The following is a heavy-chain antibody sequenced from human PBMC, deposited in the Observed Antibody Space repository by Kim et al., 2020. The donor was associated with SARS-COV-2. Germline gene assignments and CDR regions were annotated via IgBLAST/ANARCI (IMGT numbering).Heavy chain of an antibody. V-gene: IGHV3-23*01. CDR1: GFTFSSYA. J-gene: IGHJ4*02. D-gene: IGHD3-10*01. Sequence: GGSLRLSCAASGFTFSSYAMSWVRQAPGKGLEWVSTISGSGIGTYYADSVKGRFTISRDNSKNTLYLQMNSLRAEDTAVYYCAKDSAPLLWFSELPQYYWGKDTVVTVSS. CDR2: ISGSGIGT. CDR3: AKDSAPLLWFSELPQYY.